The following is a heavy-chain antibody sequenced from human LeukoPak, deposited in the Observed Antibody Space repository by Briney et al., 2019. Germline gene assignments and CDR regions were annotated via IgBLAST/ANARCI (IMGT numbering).Heavy chain of an antibody. CDR1: GFTFSSYS. CDR3: TRDPSGIYLPHYFDY. D-gene: IGHD1-26*01. V-gene: IGHV3-21*01. CDR2: ISSSSSYI. Sequence: GGSLRLSCAASGFTFSSYSMNWVRQAPGKGLEWVSYISSSSSYIHYADSVKGRFTISRDNAKNSLYLQMNSLRAEDTAVYFCTRDPSGIYLPHYFDYWGQGTLVTVSS. J-gene: IGHJ4*02.